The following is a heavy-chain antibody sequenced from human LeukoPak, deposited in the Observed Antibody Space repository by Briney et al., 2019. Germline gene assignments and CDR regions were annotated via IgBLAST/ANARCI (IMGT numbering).Heavy chain of an antibody. Sequence: PSETLSLTCTVSSGSISSGDYYWSWVRQPPGKGLEWIGYIYYTGTTYNNPSLKSRLTISVDTSKNQFSLRLTSVTAADTAVYYCARARELDYWGQGTLVTVSS. CDR1: SGSISSGDYY. CDR3: ARARELDY. J-gene: IGHJ4*02. CDR2: IYYTGTT. V-gene: IGHV4-30-4*01.